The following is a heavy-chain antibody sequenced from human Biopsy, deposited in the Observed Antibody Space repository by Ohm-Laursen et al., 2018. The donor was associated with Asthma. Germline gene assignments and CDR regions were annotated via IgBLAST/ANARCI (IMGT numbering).Heavy chain of an antibody. CDR3: ARAVSSSSYWYFDL. CDR1: GDAMSTSGSY. CDR2: IYYSGRT. D-gene: IGHD6-6*01. J-gene: IGHJ2*01. V-gene: IGHV4-39*02. Sequence: SETLSLTCIVSGDAMSTSGSYWGWIRQSPGKGLEWIGSIYYSGRTYYNPSLESRVTISADTSKNHFSPRVTPVTAADTAVYYCARAVSSSSYWYFDLWGRGDLVTVSS.